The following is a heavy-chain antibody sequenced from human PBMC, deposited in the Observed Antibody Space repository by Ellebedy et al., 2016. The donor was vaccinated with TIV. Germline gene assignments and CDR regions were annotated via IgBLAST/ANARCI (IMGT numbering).Heavy chain of an antibody. CDR3: ARTQFTSGGSCYSL. CDR2: INSDGSST. D-gene: IGHD2-15*01. J-gene: IGHJ4*02. CDR1: GLTFSEAW. V-gene: IGHV3-74*01. Sequence: PGGSLRLSCAASGLTFSEAWMHWVRQAPGKGLVWVSRINSDGSSTSYADSVKGRFTISRDNAKNTLYLQMNSLRAEDTAVYYCARTQFTSGGSCYSLWGQGTLVTVSS.